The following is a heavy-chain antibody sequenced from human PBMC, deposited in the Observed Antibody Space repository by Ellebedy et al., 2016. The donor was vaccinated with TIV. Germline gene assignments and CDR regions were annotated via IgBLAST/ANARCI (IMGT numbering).Heavy chain of an antibody. CDR1: GYSFTSYW. CDR3: ARPGPLGYSYGPIWGWYFDY. D-gene: IGHD5-18*01. Sequence: PGGSLRLSCKGSGYSFTSYWIGWVRQMPGKGLEWMGIIYPGDSDTRYSPSFQGQVTISADKSISTAYLQWSSLKASDTAMYYCARPGPLGYSYGPIWGWYFDYWGQGTLVTVSS. J-gene: IGHJ4*02. V-gene: IGHV5-51*01. CDR2: IYPGDSDT.